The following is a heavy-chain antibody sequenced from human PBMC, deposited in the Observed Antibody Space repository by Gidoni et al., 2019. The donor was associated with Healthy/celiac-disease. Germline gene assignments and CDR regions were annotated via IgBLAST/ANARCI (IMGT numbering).Heavy chain of an antibody. Sequence: QVQLVQSGAEVKKPGSSVQVSCKASAGTFSSYAISWVRPAPGQGLEWMGRIIPILGIANYAQKFQGRVTITADKSTSTAYMELSSLRSEDTAVYYCARDPHSSGWYTYWGQGTLVTVSS. CDR2: IIPILGIA. CDR3: ARDPHSSGWYTY. J-gene: IGHJ4*02. D-gene: IGHD6-19*01. CDR1: AGTFSSYA. V-gene: IGHV1-69*04.